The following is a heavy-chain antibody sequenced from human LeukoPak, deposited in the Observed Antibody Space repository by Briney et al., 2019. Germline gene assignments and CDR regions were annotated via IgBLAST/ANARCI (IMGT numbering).Heavy chain of an antibody. J-gene: IGHJ4*02. V-gene: IGHV4-34*01. CDR1: GGSISSYY. Sequence: PSETLSLTCTVSGGSISSYYWSWIRQPPGKGLEWIGEINHSGSTNYNPSLKSRVTISVDTSKNQFSLKLSSVTAADTAVYYCARVGPDYDFWSGTLEETYTGFDYWGQGTLVTVSS. CDR3: ARVGPDYDFWSGTLEETYTGFDY. CDR2: INHSGST. D-gene: IGHD3-3*01.